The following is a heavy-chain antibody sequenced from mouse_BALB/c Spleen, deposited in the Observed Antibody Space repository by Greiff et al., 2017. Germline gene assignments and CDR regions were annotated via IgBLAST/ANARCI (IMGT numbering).Heavy chain of an antibody. CDR2: IYPGDGDT. Sequence: QVQLKESGAELVRPGSSVKISCKASGYAFSSYWMNWVKQRPGQGLEWIGQIYPGDGDTNYNGKFKGKATLTADKSSSTAYMQLSSLTSEDSAVYFCARDSSGYGAYWGQGTLVTVSA. D-gene: IGHD3-2*01. CDR1: GYAFSSYW. CDR3: ARDSSGYGAY. J-gene: IGHJ3*01. V-gene: IGHV1-80*01.